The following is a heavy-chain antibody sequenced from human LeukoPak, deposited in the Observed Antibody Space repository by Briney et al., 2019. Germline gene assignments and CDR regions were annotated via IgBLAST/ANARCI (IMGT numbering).Heavy chain of an antibody. D-gene: IGHD3-16*02. CDR2: MNPNSGNT. J-gene: IGHJ4*02. CDR3: ARLLVIGVKYYFDY. Sequence: AASVKVSCKASGYTFTSYDINWVRQATGQGLEWMGWMNPNSGNTGYAQKFQGRVTMTRNTSISTAYMELSSLRSEDTAVYYCARLLVIGVKYYFDYWGQGTLVTVSS. V-gene: IGHV1-8*02. CDR1: GYTFTSYD.